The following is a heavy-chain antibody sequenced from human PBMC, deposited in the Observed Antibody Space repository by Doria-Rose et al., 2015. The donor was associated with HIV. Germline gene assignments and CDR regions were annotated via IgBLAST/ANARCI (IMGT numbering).Heavy chain of an antibody. J-gene: IGHJ4*02. D-gene: IGHD6-13*01. CDR2: IFSDDER. V-gene: IGHV2-26*01. CDR3: ARIKSSRWYHKYYFDF. CDR1: GVSLSSPGMG. Sequence: QVTLKESGPVLVKPTETLTLTYTVSGVSLSSPGMGVSWIRQPPGKALEWLASIFSDDERYYKTSLKSRLTISRGTSKSQVVLTMTDMDPVDTATYYCARIKSSRWYHKYYFDFWGQGTLVIVSA.